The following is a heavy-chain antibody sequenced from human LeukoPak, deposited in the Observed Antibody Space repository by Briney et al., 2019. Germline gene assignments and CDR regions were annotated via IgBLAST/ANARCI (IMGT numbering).Heavy chain of an antibody. Sequence: GGFLRLSSAASGFTFSSYAMHWVRQAPGKGLEWVANIKQDGSEKYYLDSVKGRFTISRDSAKNSLYLQLNSLRAEDTAVYYCARDLSLDSWGQGTLVTVSS. CDR1: GFTFSSYA. V-gene: IGHV3-7*01. CDR3: ARDLSLDS. CDR2: IKQDGSEK. J-gene: IGHJ4*02.